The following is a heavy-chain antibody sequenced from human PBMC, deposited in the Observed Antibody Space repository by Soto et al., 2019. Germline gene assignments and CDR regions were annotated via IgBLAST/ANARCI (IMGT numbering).Heavy chain of an antibody. Sequence: ASVKVSCKASGGTFSSYAVSWVRQAPGQGLEWMGGIIPISVTANYAQKFQGRVTITADESTGTAYMELSSLRSEDTAVYYCAKSDYYDSSGYSGPPDYWGQGTLVTVSS. J-gene: IGHJ4*02. CDR1: GGTFSSYA. V-gene: IGHV1-69*13. CDR2: IIPISVTA. CDR3: AKSDYYDSSGYSGPPDY. D-gene: IGHD3-22*01.